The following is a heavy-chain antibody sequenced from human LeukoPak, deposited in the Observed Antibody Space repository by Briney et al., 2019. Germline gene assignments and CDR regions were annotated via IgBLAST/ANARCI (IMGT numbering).Heavy chain of an antibody. CDR2: IYPGDSDT. CDR3: ARYREHYCYDSSGYYLP. CDR1: GYSFTSYW. D-gene: IGHD3-22*01. J-gene: IGHJ5*02. Sequence: GESLKISCKGSGYSFTSYWIGWVRQMPGKGLEWMGIIYPGDSDTRYSPSFQGQVTISADKSISTAYLQWSSLKASDTAMYYCARYREHYCYDSSGYYLPWGQGTLVTVSS. V-gene: IGHV5-51*01.